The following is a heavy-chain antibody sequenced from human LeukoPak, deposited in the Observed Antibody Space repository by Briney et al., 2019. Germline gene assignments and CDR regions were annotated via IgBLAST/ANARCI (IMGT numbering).Heavy chain of an antibody. CDR2: INPNSGGT. V-gene: IGHV1-2*02. CDR3: ARVRQIAVAGTSGPWAY. CDR1: GYTFTGYY. Sequence: ASVKVSCKASGYTFTGYYMHWVRQAPGQGLEWMGWINPNSGGTNYAQKFQGRVTMTRDTSISTAYMELSRLRSDDTAVYYCARVRQIAVAGTSGPWAYWGQGTLVTVSS. J-gene: IGHJ4*02. D-gene: IGHD6-19*01.